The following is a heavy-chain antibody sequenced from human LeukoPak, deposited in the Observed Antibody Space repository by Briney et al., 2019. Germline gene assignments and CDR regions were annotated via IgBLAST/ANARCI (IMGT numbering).Heavy chain of an antibody. CDR2: ISDSGGHT. CDR1: GFSFSTYA. D-gene: IGHD2-15*01. J-gene: IGHJ4*02. Sequence: GGSLRLSCAASGFSFSTYAMSWVRQSPGKGLEWVSVISDSGGHTIYADSVKGRFTISRDNSRNTLYLQLGSLRAEDTAVYYCAKGQRSCGGGRCELFDSWGQGTLVTVSS. CDR3: AKGQRSCGGGRCELFDS. V-gene: IGHV3-23*01.